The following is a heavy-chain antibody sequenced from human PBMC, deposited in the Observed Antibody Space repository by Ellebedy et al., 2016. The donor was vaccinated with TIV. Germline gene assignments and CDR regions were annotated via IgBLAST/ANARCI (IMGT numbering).Heavy chain of an antibody. J-gene: IGHJ4*02. Sequence: MPSETLSLTCTVSGGSIRNYYCTWIRQPPGKGLEWNGHMYYSGSSNYNPSLKSRATMSIDTSKNQFSLKMSSVTAADTAVYYCAASESADSDYWGPGTLVTVSS. CDR3: AASESADSDY. V-gene: IGHV4-59*01. D-gene: IGHD2-2*01. CDR1: GGSIRNYY. CDR2: MYYSGSS.